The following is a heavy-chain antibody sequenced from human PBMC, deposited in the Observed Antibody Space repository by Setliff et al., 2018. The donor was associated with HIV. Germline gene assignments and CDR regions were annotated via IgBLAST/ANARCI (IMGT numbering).Heavy chain of an antibody. CDR1: GYTFTTYA. V-gene: IGHV1-3*03. J-gene: IGHJ4*02. CDR3: TRGAIYGLFEF. D-gene: IGHD3-3*02. CDR2: INTGNGNT. Sequence: ASVKVSCKASGYTFTTYAIHWVRQAPGQRLEWMGWINTGNGNTKYSQEFQGRVTITRDTSANTAHMELRSLTSEDTAAYYCTRGAIYGLFEFWGPGTLVTVSS.